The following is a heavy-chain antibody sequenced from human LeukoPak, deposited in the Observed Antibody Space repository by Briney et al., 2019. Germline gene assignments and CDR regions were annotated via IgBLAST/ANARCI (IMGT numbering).Heavy chain of an antibody. V-gene: IGHV3-30*03. CDR2: ISNDGSRK. CDR1: GFTFSRHG. D-gene: IGHD6-19*01. CDR3: ARSQYSSGWFDY. Sequence: GRSLRLSCAPSGFTFSRHGMHWVRQAPGKGLEWVAIISNDGSRKYYAHSVEGRFTISRDNSKNTLYLQMNSLRAEDTAVYYCARSQYSSGWFDYWGQGTLVTVSS. J-gene: IGHJ4*02.